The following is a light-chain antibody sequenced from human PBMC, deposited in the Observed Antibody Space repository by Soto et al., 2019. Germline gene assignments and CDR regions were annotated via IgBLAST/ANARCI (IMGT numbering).Light chain of an antibody. Sequence: DIQMTQSPSSLSASVGDRVTITCRASQTISTYLHWYQQSPGKAPKLLIHGASTLQGGVPSRFSGSGVGTDFTLTISGLQPDDFATYYCHQSYRIPYTGGQGTKLEIK. J-gene: IGKJ2*01. CDR1: QTISTY. CDR2: GAS. CDR3: HQSYRIPYT. V-gene: IGKV1-39*01.